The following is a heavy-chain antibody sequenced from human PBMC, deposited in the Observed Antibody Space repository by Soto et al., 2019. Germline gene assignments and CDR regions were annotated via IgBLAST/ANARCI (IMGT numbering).Heavy chain of an antibody. D-gene: IGHD3-16*01. V-gene: IGHV6-1*01. Sequence: SQTLSLTCAISGDSVSSNSVAWNLIRQSPSRGLEWLGRTYYRSKWYKGYAVSVKSRITINPDTSKNQFSLQLNSVTPEDTAVYYCARGHDGYVDNWGQGTLVAVS. CDR2: TYYRSKWYK. CDR1: GDSVSSNSVA. CDR3: ARGHDGYVDN. J-gene: IGHJ4*02.